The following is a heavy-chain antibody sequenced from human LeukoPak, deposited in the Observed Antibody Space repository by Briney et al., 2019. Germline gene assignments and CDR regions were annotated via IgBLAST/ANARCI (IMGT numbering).Heavy chain of an antibody. V-gene: IGHV1-18*01. CDR3: AGRPADYYGSGSYPDY. CDR2: ISAYNGNT. CDR1: GYTFTSYG. Sequence: GASVKVSCKASGYTFTSYGISWVRQAPRQRLEWMGWISAYNGNTNYEQKLQGRVTMTTDTSTSTAYMELRSLRSDDTAVYYCAGRPADYYGSGSYPDYWGQGTLVTVSS. J-gene: IGHJ4*02. D-gene: IGHD3-10*01.